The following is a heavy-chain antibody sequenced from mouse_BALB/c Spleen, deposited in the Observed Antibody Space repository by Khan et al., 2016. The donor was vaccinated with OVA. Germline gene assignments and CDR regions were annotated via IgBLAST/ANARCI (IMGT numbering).Heavy chain of an antibody. CDR1: GYTFTDYI. CDR2: IYPHNGDT. D-gene: IGHD1-2*01. CDR3: GRSGYGSFAY. Sequence: VQLQQPGPELVKPGASVKISCRASGYTFTDYIMDWVKQSHGKSLEWIGYIYPHNGDTGYNRKFKTKVTLTVDTSSSTTSMELRSLTSEDSAGYCCGRSGYGSFAYWGQGTLVTVSA. J-gene: IGHJ3*01. V-gene: IGHV1S29*02.